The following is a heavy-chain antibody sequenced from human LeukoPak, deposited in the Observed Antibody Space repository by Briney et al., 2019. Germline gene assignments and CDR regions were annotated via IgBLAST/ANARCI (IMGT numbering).Heavy chain of an antibody. CDR3: AKESYSEQFNTWFDY. CDR2: INHSGST. V-gene: IGHV4-34*01. J-gene: IGHJ4*02. Sequence: NPSETLSLTCSVSGHSISNTYYWSWIRQPPGKGLEWIGEINHSGSTNYNPSLKSRVTISVDTSKNQFSLKLSSVTAADTAVYYCAKESYSEQFNTWFDYWGQGTLVTVAS. CDR1: GHSISNTYY. D-gene: IGHD1-14*01.